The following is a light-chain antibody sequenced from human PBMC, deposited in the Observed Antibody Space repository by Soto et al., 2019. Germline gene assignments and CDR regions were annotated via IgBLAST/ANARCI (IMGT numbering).Light chain of an antibody. Sequence: EIVLTQSPGTLSLSPGERVTLSCRASQSVSSSYLAWYQQKPGQAPRLLIYGASRRATGIPDRFRGSGSGTDFTVTNSRLEPEDFTVYYCQQYGSSPLTFGGGTKVDIK. CDR2: GAS. J-gene: IGKJ4*01. V-gene: IGKV3-20*01. CDR1: QSVSSSY. CDR3: QQYGSSPLT.